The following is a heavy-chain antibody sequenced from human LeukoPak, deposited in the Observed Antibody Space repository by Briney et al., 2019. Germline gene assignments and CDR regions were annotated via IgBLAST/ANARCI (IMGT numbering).Heavy chain of an antibody. CDR1: GDSISSYY. CDR3: ARGSNWANWFGP. V-gene: IGHV4-59*01. CDR2: IYYSGST. Sequence: SETLSLTCTVSGDSISSYYWSWIRQPPGKGLEWIGYIYYSGSTNYNPSVKSRVTISVDTSRNQFSLRLSSVTAADTAVYYCARGSNWANWFGPWGQGTLVTVSS. D-gene: IGHD7-27*01. J-gene: IGHJ5*02.